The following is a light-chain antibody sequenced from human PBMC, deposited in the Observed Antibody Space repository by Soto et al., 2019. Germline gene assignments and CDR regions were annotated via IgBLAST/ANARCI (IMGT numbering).Light chain of an antibody. CDR2: DVS. Sequence: QSVLTQPASVSGSPGQSITISCTGTSSDVGGYNYVSWYQQHPGKAPKLMIYDVSNRPSGVSNRFSGSKSGNTASLTISGLQADDEADYYSRSSTISSTVFGTGTKVTVL. J-gene: IGLJ1*01. V-gene: IGLV2-14*01. CDR1: SSDVGGYNY. CDR3: RSSTISSTV.